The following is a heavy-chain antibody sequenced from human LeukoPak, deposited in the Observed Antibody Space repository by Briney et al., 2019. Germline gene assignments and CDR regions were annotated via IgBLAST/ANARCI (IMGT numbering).Heavy chain of an antibody. CDR3: ARVYQFVFDY. V-gene: IGHV3-74*03. CDR2: INPDGTGT. J-gene: IGHJ4*02. CDR1: GFTFSNNW. Sequence: GGSLRLSCADSGFTFSNNWMNWVRQAPGKGLVWVSQINPDGTGTTYADSVKGRFAISRDNAKNTVYLQMNSLTAEDTAVYYCARVYQFVFDYWGQGTLVTVSS. D-gene: IGHD2-21*01.